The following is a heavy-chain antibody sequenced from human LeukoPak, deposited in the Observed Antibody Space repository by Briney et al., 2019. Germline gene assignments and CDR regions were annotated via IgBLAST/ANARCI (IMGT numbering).Heavy chain of an antibody. D-gene: IGHD3-22*01. CDR3: ARAYDSSGYYYGGVVDY. CDR1: GFTFSSYA. V-gene: IGHV3-30*01. J-gene: IGHJ4*02. CDR2: ISYDGSNK. Sequence: PGGSLRLSCAASGFTFSSYAMHWVRQAPGKGLEWVAVISYDGSNKYYADSVKGRFTISRDNSKNTLYLQMNSLRAEEKAVYYCARAYDSSGYYYGGVVDYWGQGTLVTVSS.